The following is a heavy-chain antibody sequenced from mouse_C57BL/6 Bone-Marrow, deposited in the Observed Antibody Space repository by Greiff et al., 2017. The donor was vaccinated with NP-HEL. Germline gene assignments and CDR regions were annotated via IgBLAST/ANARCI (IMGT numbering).Heavy chain of an antibody. CDR2: ISDGGSYT. V-gene: IGHV5-4*03. D-gene: IGHD1-1*01. CDR3: ARSTVGGYYAMDY. CDR1: GFTFSSYA. Sequence: EVKLVESGGGLVKPGGSLKLSCAASGFTFSSYAMSWVRQTPEKRLEWVATISDGGSYTYYPDNVKGRFTISRDNAKNNLYLQMSHLKSEDTAMYYCARSTVGGYYAMDYWGQGTSVTVSS. J-gene: IGHJ4*01.